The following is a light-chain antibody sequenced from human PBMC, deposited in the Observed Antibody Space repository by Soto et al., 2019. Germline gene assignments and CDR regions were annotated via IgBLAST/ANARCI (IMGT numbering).Light chain of an antibody. Sequence: DIVMTQSPDSLAVSLGERATINCKSSQSVLYSSNNKNYLAWYQQKPGQPPKLLIYWASTRKSGVPDRFSGSGSGTDFTLTISSLQAEDVAVYYCQQYYITPWTFGHGTKVEIK. V-gene: IGKV4-1*01. J-gene: IGKJ1*01. CDR3: QQYYITPWT. CDR1: QSVLYSSNNKNY. CDR2: WAS.